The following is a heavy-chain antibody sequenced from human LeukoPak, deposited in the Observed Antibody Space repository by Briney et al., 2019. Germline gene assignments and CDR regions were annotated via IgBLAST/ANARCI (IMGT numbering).Heavy chain of an antibody. CDR2: ISSSGSTI. CDR3: ARDSFLTTMIVVPRPLDY. V-gene: IGHV3-48*03. J-gene: IGHJ4*02. D-gene: IGHD3-22*01. Sequence: PGGSLRLSCAASGFTFSSYEMNWVRQAPGKGLEWVSYISSSGSTIYYADSVKGRFTIPRDNAKNSLYLQMNSLRAEDTAVYYCARDSFLTTMIVVPRPLDYWGQGTLVTVSS. CDR1: GFTFSSYE.